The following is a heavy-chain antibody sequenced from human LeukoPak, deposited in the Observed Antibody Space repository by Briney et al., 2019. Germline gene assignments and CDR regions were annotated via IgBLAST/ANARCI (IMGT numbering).Heavy chain of an antibody. CDR1: GYTFTDYY. CDR3: ARDGNFDY. J-gene: IGHJ4*02. D-gene: IGHD1-26*01. V-gene: IGHV1-2*02. CDR2: ISPNSGGT. Sequence: ASVKVSCKASGYTFTDYYVHWVRQAPGQGLKWMGWISPNSGGTNYEQKFQGRVTMTRDTSISTAYMELSRLRSDDTAMYYCARDGNFDYWGQGTLVTVSS.